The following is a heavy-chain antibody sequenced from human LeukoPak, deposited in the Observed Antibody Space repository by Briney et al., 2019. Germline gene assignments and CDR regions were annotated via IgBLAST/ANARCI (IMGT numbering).Heavy chain of an antibody. J-gene: IGHJ4*02. CDR3: ACQRGIAAALTFDY. CDR2: IYYSGST. V-gene: IGHV4-59*01. CDR1: GGSISSYY. Sequence: PSETLSLTCTVSGGSISSYYWSWIRQPPGKGLEWIGYIYYSGSTNYNPSLKSRVTISVDTSKNQFSLKLSSVTAADTAVYYCACQRGIAAALTFDYWGQGTLVTVSS. D-gene: IGHD6-13*01.